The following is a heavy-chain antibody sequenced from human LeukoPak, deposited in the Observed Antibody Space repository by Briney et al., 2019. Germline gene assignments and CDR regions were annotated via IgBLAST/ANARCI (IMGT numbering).Heavy chain of an antibody. Sequence: PSETLSLTCAVSGGSISSSNWWSWVRQPPGKGLEWIGEIYHSGSTNYNPSLKSRVTISVDKSKNQFSLKLSSVTAADTAVYYCARAYATRRLGNWFDPWGQGTLVTVSS. V-gene: IGHV4-4*02. D-gene: IGHD2-2*01. J-gene: IGHJ5*02. CDR3: ARAYATRRLGNWFDP. CDR1: GGSISSSNW. CDR2: IYHSGST.